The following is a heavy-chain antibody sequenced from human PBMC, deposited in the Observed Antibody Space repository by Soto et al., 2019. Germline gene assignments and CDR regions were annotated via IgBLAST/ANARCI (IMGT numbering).Heavy chain of an antibody. J-gene: IGHJ6*02. CDR3: ARGYVVVVSGGAYYYGMDV. D-gene: IGHD2-15*01. CDR1: GGTFSSYA. Sequence: QVQLVQSGAEVKKPGSSVKVSCKASGGTFSSYAISWVRQAPGQGLEWMGGIIPILGTTNYAQKFQGRVTNSADESTTPDCMELISLRSEDTAVYYCARGYVVVVSGGAYYYGMDVWGQGTTVTVSS. CDR2: IIPILGTT. V-gene: IGHV1-69*01.